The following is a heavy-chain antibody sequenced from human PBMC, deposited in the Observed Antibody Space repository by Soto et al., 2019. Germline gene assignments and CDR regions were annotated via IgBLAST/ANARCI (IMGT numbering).Heavy chain of an antibody. D-gene: IGHD3-10*02. CDR2: INPKFGDT. CDR3: ARNMDYYYVRGIGNGHGV. V-gene: IGHV1-2*02. Sequence: QVQLVQSGAEVKEPGDSVRVSCEASGYTFTAYYIHWVRRAPGQGLEWMGWINPKFGDTTYAQDFQGRVSMTRDMSISTVYMELSRLTSADTAIYYCARNMDYYYVRGIGNGHGVCGQGTKVTVFS. CDR1: GYTFTAYY. J-gene: IGHJ6*02.